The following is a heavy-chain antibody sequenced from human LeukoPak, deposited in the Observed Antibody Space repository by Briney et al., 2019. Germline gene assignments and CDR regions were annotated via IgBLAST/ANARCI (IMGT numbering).Heavy chain of an antibody. V-gene: IGHV6-1*01. Sequence: SQTLSLTCAISGDSVSSGSAAWNWIRQSPSRGLEWLGRTYYRSKWYHDYALFLQSRIIISPDTSNNQISLQLSSVPPEDPAVYYCARVLVSYAMDVWGTGTTVIVSS. D-gene: IGHD2-8*02. CDR3: ARVLVSYAMDV. CDR2: TYYRSKWYH. CDR1: GDSVSSGSAA. J-gene: IGHJ6*04.